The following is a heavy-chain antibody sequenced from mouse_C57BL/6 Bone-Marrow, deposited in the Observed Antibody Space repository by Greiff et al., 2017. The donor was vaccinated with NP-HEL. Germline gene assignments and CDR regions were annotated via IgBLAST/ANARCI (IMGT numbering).Heavy chain of an antibody. CDR3: AKHKNTNGHWFAD. CDR2: IWGGGST. D-gene: IGHD5-2*01. J-gene: IGHJ3*01. Sequence: VKLQESGPGLVAPSQSLSITCTVSGFSLTSYGVDWVRQPPGKGLEWLGVIWGGGSTNSNSALMSRLSISKDNSKSQVFLKMNSLQPDDAATYYCAKHKNTNGHWFADWGQGTPVTVSA. CDR1: GFSLTSYG. V-gene: IGHV2-9*01.